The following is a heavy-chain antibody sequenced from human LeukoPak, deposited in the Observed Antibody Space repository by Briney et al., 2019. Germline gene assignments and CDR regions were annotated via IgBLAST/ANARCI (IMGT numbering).Heavy chain of an antibody. CDR3: ARDQNFHDSGGYYGIDC. CDR2: INPKNGST. CDR1: GYTFTGYY. J-gene: IGHJ4*02. V-gene: IGHV1-2*02. D-gene: IGHD3-22*01. Sequence: GASVEVSCKASGYTFTGYYMHWVRQAPGQGLEWIGWINPKNGSTNYAQKFQDRVTMARDTSISTAYMELSRLTSDDTAVYYCARDQNFHDSGGYYGIDCWGQGTLVTVSS.